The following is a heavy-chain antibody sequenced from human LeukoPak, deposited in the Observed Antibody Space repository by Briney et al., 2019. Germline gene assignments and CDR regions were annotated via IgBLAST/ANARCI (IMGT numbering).Heavy chain of an antibody. CDR1: GLTFVDYA. D-gene: IGHD6-13*01. Sequence: GSPLRPSGEASGLTFVDYAMNWVRKAQGKGLEWVPGISWNSGSIGYADSVKGRFTISRDNAKNSLYLQMNSLRAEDTALYYCAKEVIAAAADYYGMDVWGQGTTVTVSS. CDR3: AKEVIAAAADYYGMDV. J-gene: IGHJ6*02. CDR2: ISWNSGSI. V-gene: IGHV3-9*01.